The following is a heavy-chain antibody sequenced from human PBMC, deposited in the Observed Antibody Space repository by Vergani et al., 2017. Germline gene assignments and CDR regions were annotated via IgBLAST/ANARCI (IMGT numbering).Heavy chain of an antibody. Sequence: QLQLQESGSGLVKPSQTLSLTCAVSGGSISSGGYSWSWIRQPPGKGLEWIGSIYYSGSTYYNPSLKSRVTISVDTSKNQFSLKLSSVTAADTAVYYCARHDYGDYVDWFDPWGQGTLVTVSS. CDR3: ARHDYGDYVDWFDP. CDR2: IYYSGST. J-gene: IGHJ5*02. D-gene: IGHD4-17*01. V-gene: IGHV4-30-2*03. CDR1: GGSISSGGYS.